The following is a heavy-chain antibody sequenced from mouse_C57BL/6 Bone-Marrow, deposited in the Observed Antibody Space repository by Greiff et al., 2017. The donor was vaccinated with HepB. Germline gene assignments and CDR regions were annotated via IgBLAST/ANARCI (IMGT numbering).Heavy chain of an antibody. J-gene: IGHJ3*01. Sequence: EVMLVESGGDLVKPGGSLKLSCAASGFTFSSYGMSWVRQTPDKRLEWVATISSGGSYTYYPDSVKGRFTISRDNAKNTLYLQMSSLKSEDTAMYYCARYRWTYWGQGTLVTVSA. CDR1: GFTFSSYG. D-gene: IGHD2-14*01. CDR2: ISSGGSYT. CDR3: ARYRWTY. V-gene: IGHV5-6*01.